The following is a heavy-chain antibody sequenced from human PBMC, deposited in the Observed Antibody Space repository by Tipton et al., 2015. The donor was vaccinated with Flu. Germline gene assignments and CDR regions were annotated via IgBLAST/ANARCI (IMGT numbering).Heavy chain of an antibody. CDR3: ARGSDNANVYLDY. D-gene: IGHD6-19*01. Sequence: LRLSCAVSGDSISSDYYWGWIRQFPGKGLEWIGTVSRTGSTIYNPSLKSRVTISVDTSKNQFSLKVTSLTAADTAVYYCARGSDNANVYLDYWGRGTLVTVSS. CDR2: VSRTGST. J-gene: IGHJ4*02. V-gene: IGHV4-38-2*01. CDR1: GDSISSDYY.